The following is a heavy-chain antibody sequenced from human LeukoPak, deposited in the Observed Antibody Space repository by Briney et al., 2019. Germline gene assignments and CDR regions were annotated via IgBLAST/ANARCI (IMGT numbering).Heavy chain of an antibody. CDR2: INEDGSVR. CDR3: AKDLRASSGYCFDY. Sequence: GGSLRLSCAASGFTFSSYGMHWVRQAPGKGLEWVANINEDGSVRNYVDSVKGRFTISRDNAKKSLYLQMNSLRAEDTAVYYCAKDLRASSGYCFDYWGQGTLVTVSS. J-gene: IGHJ4*02. V-gene: IGHV3-7*01. D-gene: IGHD3-22*01. CDR1: GFTFSSYG.